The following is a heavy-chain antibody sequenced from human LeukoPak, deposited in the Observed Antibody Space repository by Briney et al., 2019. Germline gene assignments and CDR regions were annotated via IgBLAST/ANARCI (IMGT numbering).Heavy chain of an antibody. J-gene: IGHJ4*02. CDR1: GFTFSTYA. CDR2: ISGSSSTI. Sequence: GGSLRLSCAASGFTFSTYAMSWVRQAPGKGLEWGSYISGSSSTIYYADSVKGRFTISRDNGKNTLYLQMNSLRAEDTAVYYCARGSTYYDSSGQVPFDYWGQGTLVTASS. V-gene: IGHV3-48*01. CDR3: ARGSTYYDSSGQVPFDY. D-gene: IGHD3-22*01.